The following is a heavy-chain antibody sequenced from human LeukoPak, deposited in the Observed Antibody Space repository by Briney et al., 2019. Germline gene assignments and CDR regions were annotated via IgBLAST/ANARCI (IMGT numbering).Heavy chain of an antibody. CDR1: GFTFSSYA. CDR2: ISGSGDSDST. CDR3: ARDTRLGYSSGWYPTYDY. D-gene: IGHD6-19*01. V-gene: IGHV3-23*01. J-gene: IGHJ4*02. Sequence: PGGSLRLSCAASGFTFSSYAMSWVRQAPGKGLEWVSGISGSGDSDSTYYADSVKGRFTISRDNSKNTLYLQMNSLRAEDTAVFYCARDTRLGYSSGWYPTYDYWGRGTLVTVSS.